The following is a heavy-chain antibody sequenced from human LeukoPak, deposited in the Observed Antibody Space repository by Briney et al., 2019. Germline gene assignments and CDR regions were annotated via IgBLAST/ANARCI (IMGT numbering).Heavy chain of an antibody. V-gene: IGHV1-2*02. J-gene: IGHJ3*02. CDR1: GYTFTSYY. CDR2: INPNSGGT. Sequence: ASVKVSCKASGYTFTSYYMHWVRQAPGQGLEWMGWINPNSGGTNYAQKFQGRVTMTRDTSISTAYMELSRLRSDDTAVYYCARVGYSYGYGYAFDIWGQGTMVTVSS. D-gene: IGHD5-18*01. CDR3: ARVGYSYGYGYAFDI.